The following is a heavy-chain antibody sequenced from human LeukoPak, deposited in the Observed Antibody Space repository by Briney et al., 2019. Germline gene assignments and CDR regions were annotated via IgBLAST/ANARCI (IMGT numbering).Heavy chain of an antibody. CDR1: GYTFTSYG. CDR2: ISAYNGNT. D-gene: IGHD5-18*01. V-gene: IGHV1-18*01. J-gene: IGHJ5*02. Sequence: ASVKGSCKASGYTFTSYGISWVRQAPGQGLEWMGWISAYNGNTNYAQKLQGRVTMTTDTSTSTAYMELRSLRSDDTAVYYCAREGIQLWSTGDWFDPWGQGTLVTVSS. CDR3: AREGIQLWSTGDWFDP.